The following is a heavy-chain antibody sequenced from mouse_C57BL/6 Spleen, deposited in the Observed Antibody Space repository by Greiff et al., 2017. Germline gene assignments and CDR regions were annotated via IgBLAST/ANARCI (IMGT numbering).Heavy chain of an antibody. V-gene: IGHV3-1*01. CDR1: GYSITSGYD. J-gene: IGHJ2*01. CDR3: ARGDRNYPDY. CDR2: ISYSGST. D-gene: IGHD2-3*01. Sequence: EVQLQESGPGMVKPSQSLSLTCTVTGYSITSGYDWHWIRHFPGNKLEWMGYISYSGSTNYNPSLKSRISITHDTSKNPFFLKLNSLTTEDTATYYCARGDRNYPDYWGKGTTLTVSS.